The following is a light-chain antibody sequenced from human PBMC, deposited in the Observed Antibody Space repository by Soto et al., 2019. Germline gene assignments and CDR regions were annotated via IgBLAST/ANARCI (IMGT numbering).Light chain of an antibody. Sequence: QSVLTQPPSASASLGASVKLTCTLSSGHSSYAIAWHQQQPEKGPRYLMKLNSDGSHSKGDGIPDRFSGSSSGAERYLTISSLQSEDEADYYCQTWGTGIHWVFGGGTKLTVL. V-gene: IGLV4-69*01. CDR3: QTWGTGIHWV. CDR1: SGHSSYA. CDR2: LNSDGSH. J-gene: IGLJ3*02.